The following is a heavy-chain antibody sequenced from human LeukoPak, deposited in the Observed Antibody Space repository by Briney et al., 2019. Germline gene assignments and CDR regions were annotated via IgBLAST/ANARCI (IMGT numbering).Heavy chain of an antibody. CDR2: IYYSGST. V-gene: IGHV4-31*03. CDR1: GGSISSGGYY. J-gene: IGHJ4*02. Sequence: SETLSLTCTVSGGSISSGGYYWSWIRQHPGKGLEWIGYIYYSGSTYYNPSLKSRVTISVDTSKNQFSLKLSSVTAADTAVYYCARGWRDGYNQKYYFDYWGQGTLVTVSS. CDR3: ARGWRDGYNQKYYFDY. D-gene: IGHD5-24*01.